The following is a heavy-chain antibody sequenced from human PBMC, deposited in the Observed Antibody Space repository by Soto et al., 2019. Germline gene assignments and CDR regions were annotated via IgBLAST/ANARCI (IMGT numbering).Heavy chain of an antibody. CDR1: GGSISSSNW. J-gene: IGHJ6*02. CDR3: ASRVLLRAKGYYYGMDV. D-gene: IGHD3-10*01. Sequence: PSETLSLTCAVSGGSISSSNWWSWVRQPPGKGLEWIGEIYHSGSTNYNPSLKSRVTISVDKSKNQFSLKLSSVTAADTAVYYCASRVLLRAKGYYYGMDVWGQGTTVTVSS. V-gene: IGHV4-4*02. CDR2: IYHSGST.